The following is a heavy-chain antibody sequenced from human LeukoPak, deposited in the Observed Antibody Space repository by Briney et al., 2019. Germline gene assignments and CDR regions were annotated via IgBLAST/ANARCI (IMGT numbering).Heavy chain of an antibody. V-gene: IGHV5-51*01. CDR2: IYPGDSDT. D-gene: IGHD2-21*01. Sequence: PGESLKISCKASSYNLANYWIGWVRQMPGKGLEWMGIIYPGDSDTRYSPSFQGQVTISADKSISTAYLQWSSLKASDTAMYYCARRVAYCGADCYYYMDVWGKGTTVTVSS. J-gene: IGHJ6*03. CDR1: SYNLANYW. CDR3: ARRVAYCGADCYYYMDV.